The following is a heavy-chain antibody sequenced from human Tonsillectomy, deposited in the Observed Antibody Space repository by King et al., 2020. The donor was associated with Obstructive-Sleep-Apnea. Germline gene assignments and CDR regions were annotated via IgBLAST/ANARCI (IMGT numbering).Heavy chain of an antibody. Sequence: KLQESGPGLVKPSGTLSLTCAVSGGSISSSNWWSWVRQPPGKGLEWIGEIYHSGSTNYNPSLKSRVTISVDKSKNQFSLKLSSVTAADTAVYYCARDGDCSSTSCYGGDAFDIWGQGTMVTVSS. D-gene: IGHD2-2*01. CDR3: ARDGDCSSTSCYGGDAFDI. J-gene: IGHJ3*02. CDR2: IYHSGST. CDR1: GGSISSSNW. V-gene: IGHV4-4*02.